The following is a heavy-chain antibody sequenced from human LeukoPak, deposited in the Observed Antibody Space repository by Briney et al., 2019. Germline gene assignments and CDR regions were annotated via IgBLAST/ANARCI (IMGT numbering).Heavy chain of an antibody. J-gene: IGHJ6*03. CDR3: ARGYSSSWHHYYYYMDV. CDR2: IQYDGSKK. Sequence: PGGSLRLSCVASGFTFSSNGMHWVRQAPGKGLEWVTFIQYDGSKKYYADSVKGRFTISRDNSKNTLYLEMNSLRAEDTAVYYCARGYSSSWHHYYYYMDVWGKGTTVTVSS. D-gene: IGHD6-13*01. V-gene: IGHV3-30*02. CDR1: GFTFSSNG.